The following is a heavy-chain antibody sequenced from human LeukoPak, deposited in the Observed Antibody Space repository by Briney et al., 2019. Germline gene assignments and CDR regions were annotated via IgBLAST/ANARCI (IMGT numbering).Heavy chain of an antibody. D-gene: IGHD6-6*01. J-gene: IGHJ6*03. Sequence: PGGSPRLSCAPSGLSFGSYTMTWVRQAPGKGLEWVAGISSDGTTTSYADSVKGRFTISRENTLNLQMDSLRAEDTATYYCAKTNLSPHRSSSGPRRGSLSYYYYMDVWGRGTTVTVSS. CDR2: ISSDGTTT. CDR3: AKTNLSPHRSSSGPRRGSLSYYYYMDV. V-gene: IGHV3-23*01. CDR1: GLSFGSYT.